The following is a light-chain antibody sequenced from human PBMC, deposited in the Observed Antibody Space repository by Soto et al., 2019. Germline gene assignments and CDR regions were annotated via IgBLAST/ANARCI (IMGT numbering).Light chain of an antibody. CDR1: SSDVGGYNY. Sequence: QSVLTQPASVSGSPGQSITISCTGTSSDVGGYNYVSWYQQHPAKAPKLMIYDVTNRPSGVSDRFSGSKSGNTASLTISGLQAEDEADYCCSSYTSSSTPYVFGTGTKVTVL. V-gene: IGLV2-14*01. CDR3: SSYTSSSTPYV. CDR2: DVT. J-gene: IGLJ1*01.